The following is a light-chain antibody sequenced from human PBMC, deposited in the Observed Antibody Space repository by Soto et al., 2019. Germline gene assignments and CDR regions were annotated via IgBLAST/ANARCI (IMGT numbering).Light chain of an antibody. CDR1: QSISSW. CDR2: KAS. Sequence: DIQMTQSPSTLSASVGDTVTITCRASQSISSWLAWYQQKPVKAPKLLIYKASSLESGVPSRFSGSGSGTEFTLTISSLQPDDFATYYCQQYNSYLWTFGQGTKVDIK. V-gene: IGKV1-5*03. J-gene: IGKJ1*01. CDR3: QQYNSYLWT.